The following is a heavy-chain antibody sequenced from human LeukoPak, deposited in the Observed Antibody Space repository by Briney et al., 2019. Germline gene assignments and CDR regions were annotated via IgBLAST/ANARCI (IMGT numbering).Heavy chain of an antibody. J-gene: IGHJ3*02. CDR2: INPSGGST. CDR1: GYTFTSYY. CDR3: ARGELLWFGELPHAFDI. V-gene: IGHV1-46*03. D-gene: IGHD3-10*01. Sequence: ASVKVSCKASGYTFTSYYMRWVRQAPGQGLEWMGIINPSGGSTSYAQKFQGRVTMTRDTSTSTVYMELSSLRSEDTAVYYCARGELLWFGELPHAFDIWGQRTMVTVSS.